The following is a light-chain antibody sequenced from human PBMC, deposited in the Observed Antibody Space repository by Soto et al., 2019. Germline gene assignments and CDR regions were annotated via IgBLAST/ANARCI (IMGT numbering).Light chain of an antibody. CDR3: AAWDDSLNGYV. CDR1: SSDVGSYNH. V-gene: IGLV1-44*01. CDR2: SNN. Sequence: QSVLTQPASVSGSPGQSITISCTGISSDVGSYNHVSWYQQHPGKAPKLLIYSNNQRPSGVPDRFSGSKSGTSASLAISGLQSEDEADYHCAAWDDSLNGYVFGTGTKVTVL. J-gene: IGLJ1*01.